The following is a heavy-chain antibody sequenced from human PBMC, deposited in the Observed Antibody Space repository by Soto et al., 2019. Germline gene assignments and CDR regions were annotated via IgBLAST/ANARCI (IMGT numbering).Heavy chain of an antibody. D-gene: IGHD3-10*01. CDR2: INHSGST. Sequence: QVQLQQWGAGLLKPSETLSLTCAVYGGSFSGYYWSWIRQPPGKGLEWIGEINHSGSTNYNPSLKRPVTLTVDTSKNQFSLKLSSVTAADTAVYYCARGRTYYYGSGSLFLDYWGQGTLVTVSS. V-gene: IGHV4-34*01. CDR3: ARGRTYYYGSGSLFLDY. J-gene: IGHJ4*02. CDR1: GGSFSGYY.